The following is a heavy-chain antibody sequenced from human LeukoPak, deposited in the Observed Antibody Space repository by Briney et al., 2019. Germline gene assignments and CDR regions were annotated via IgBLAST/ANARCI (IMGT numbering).Heavy chain of an antibody. Sequence: GGSLRLPCAASGFTFSSYGMHWVRQAPGKGLEWVAVISYDGSNKYYADSVKGRFTISRDNSKNTLYLQMNSLRAEDTAVYYCARSDRVAGTCFDYWGQGTLVTVSS. CDR1: GFTFSSYG. V-gene: IGHV3-30*19. D-gene: IGHD6-19*01. J-gene: IGHJ4*02. CDR3: ARSDRVAGTCFDY. CDR2: ISYDGSNK.